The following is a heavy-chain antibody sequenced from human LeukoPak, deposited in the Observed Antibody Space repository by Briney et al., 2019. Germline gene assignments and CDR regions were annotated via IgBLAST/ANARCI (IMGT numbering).Heavy chain of an antibody. Sequence: SETLSLTCAVYGGSLSGYYWSWIRQPPGKGLEWIGEINHSGSTNYNPSLKSRVTISVDTSKNQLSLKLSSMTAADTAVYYCARRWLVSPLFDYWGQGTLVTVSS. V-gene: IGHV4-34*01. CDR1: GGSLSGYY. D-gene: IGHD6-19*01. CDR3: ARRWLVSPLFDY. J-gene: IGHJ4*02. CDR2: INHSGST.